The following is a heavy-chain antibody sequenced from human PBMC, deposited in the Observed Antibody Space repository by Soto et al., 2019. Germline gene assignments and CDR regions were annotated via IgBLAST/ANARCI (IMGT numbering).Heavy chain of an antibody. V-gene: IGHV3-11*01. CDR1: GFTFSDYY. J-gene: IGHJ4*02. D-gene: IGHD3-22*01. CDR3: ATYDSSGYSWHY. CDR2: ISSSGSTI. Sequence: NPGGSLRLSCAASGFTFSDYYMSWIRQAPGKGLEWVSYISSSGSTIYYADSVKGRFTISRDNAKNSLYLQMNSLRAEDTAVYYCATYDSSGYSWHYWGQGTLVTVSS.